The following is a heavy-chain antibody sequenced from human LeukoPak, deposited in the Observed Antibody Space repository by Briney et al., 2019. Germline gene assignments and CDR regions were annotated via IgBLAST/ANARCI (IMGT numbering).Heavy chain of an antibody. V-gene: IGHV4-39*07. Sequence: SETLSLTCTVSGGSISSRTYYWGWIRQPPGKGLEWIGSIYYSGSTYYNPSLKSRVTISVDTSKNQFSLKLSSVTAADTAVYYCATLSSSSALAYFDYWGQGTLVTVSS. CDR1: GGSISSRTYY. D-gene: IGHD6-6*01. CDR2: IYYSGST. J-gene: IGHJ4*02. CDR3: ATLSSSSALAYFDY.